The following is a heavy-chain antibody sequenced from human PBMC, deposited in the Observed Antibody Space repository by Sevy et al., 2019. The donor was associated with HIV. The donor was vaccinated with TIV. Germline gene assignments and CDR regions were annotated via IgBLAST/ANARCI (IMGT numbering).Heavy chain of an antibody. Sequence: GGSLRISCTASGFTFSSYDMNWVRQAPGKGLEWISYISDSSSPRYYADSVKGRFTISRDNAKNSLYLQMNSLTAEDTAVYYCARGLGALPGYYYAMDVWGQGTTVTVSS. D-gene: IGHD6-6*01. CDR1: GFTFSSYD. J-gene: IGHJ6*02. CDR2: ISDSSSPR. CDR3: ARGLGALPGYYYAMDV. V-gene: IGHV3-48*03.